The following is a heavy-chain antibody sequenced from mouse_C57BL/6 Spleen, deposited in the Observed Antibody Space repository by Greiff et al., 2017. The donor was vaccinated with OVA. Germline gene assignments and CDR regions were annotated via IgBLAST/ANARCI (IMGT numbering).Heavy chain of an antibody. Sequence: QVQLQQSGAELVRPGASVTLSCKASGYTFTDYEMHWVKQTPVHGLEWIGAIDPETGGTAYNQKFKGKAILTADKSSRTAYMALRSLTSEDSAVYYGTRGSNCVSFAYWGQGTLVTVAA. D-gene: IGHD2-5*01. J-gene: IGHJ3*01. V-gene: IGHV1-15*01. CDR3: TRGSNCVSFAY. CDR2: IDPETGGT. CDR1: GYTFTDYE.